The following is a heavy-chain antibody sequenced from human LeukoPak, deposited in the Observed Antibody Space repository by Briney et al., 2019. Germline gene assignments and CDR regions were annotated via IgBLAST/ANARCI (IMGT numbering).Heavy chain of an antibody. Sequence: PGGSLRLSCAASGFTFSSYSTNWVRQAPGKGLEWVSAISGSGGSTYYADSVKGRFTISRDNSKNTLYLQMNSLRAEDTAVYYCAKWFDAQLAPYYFDYWGQGTLVTVSS. CDR3: AKWFDAQLAPYYFDY. D-gene: IGHD6-13*01. CDR1: GFTFSSYS. CDR2: ISGSGGST. V-gene: IGHV3-23*01. J-gene: IGHJ4*02.